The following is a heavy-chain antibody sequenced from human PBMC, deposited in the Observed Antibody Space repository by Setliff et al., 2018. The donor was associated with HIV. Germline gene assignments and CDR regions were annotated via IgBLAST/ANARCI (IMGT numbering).Heavy chain of an antibody. CDR3: SRQQLDGFRYKYYYMDV. J-gene: IGHJ6*03. V-gene: IGHV4-59*01. CDR2: IHHSGST. D-gene: IGHD6-13*01. Sequence: SETLSLTCIVSGGSIRNYYWGWIRQSPGKGLEWIGFIHHSGSTNYNPSPESRVTISLDTANNHFSLNLRSVTAADTAVYYCSRQQLDGFRYKYYYMDVWGKGTTVTVSS. CDR1: GGSIRNYY.